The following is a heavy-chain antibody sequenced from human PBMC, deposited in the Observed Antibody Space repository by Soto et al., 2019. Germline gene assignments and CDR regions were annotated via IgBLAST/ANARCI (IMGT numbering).Heavy chain of an antibody. V-gene: IGHV3-11*01. J-gene: IGHJ6*02. D-gene: IGHD6-6*01. CDR2: ISSSGSTI. CDR1: GFTFSDYY. Sequence: QVQLVESGGGLVKPGGSLRLSCAASGFTFSDYYMSWIRQAPGKGLEWVSYISSSGSTIYYADSVKGRFTISRDNAKNSLHLQMNRLRAEDTAVYHCAERSSSRYYYYGMDVWGQGTTVTVSS. CDR3: AERSSSRYYYYGMDV.